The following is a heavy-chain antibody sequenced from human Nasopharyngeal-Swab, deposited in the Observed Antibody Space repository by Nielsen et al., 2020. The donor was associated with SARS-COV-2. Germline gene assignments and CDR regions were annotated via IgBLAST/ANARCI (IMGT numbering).Heavy chain of an antibody. CDR3: ARVPSSGHAYDSSGYSSQGYYFDY. D-gene: IGHD3-22*01. Sequence: SVQVSCNASAGTFISYAIICVRQAPGQGLVWLGGIIPLFGTANYAQKFQGRVTITADESTSTAYMELSSLRSEDTAVYYCARVPSSGHAYDSSGYSSQGYYFDYWGQGTLVTVSS. CDR1: AGTFISYA. CDR2: IIPLFGTA. J-gene: IGHJ4*02. V-gene: IGHV1-69*13.